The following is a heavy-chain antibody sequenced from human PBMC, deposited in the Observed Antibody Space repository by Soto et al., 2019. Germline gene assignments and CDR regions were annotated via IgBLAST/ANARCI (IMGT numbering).Heavy chain of an antibody. V-gene: IGHV4-4*07. CDR1: GGSVNNFY. J-gene: IGHJ5*02. Sequence: PSETLSLTCTVSGGSVNNFYWNWIRQPAGKGLEWIGRIYSSGSTNYNPSLRSRVTMSVDTSKNQFSLKLNSVTAADTAVYYCARSSHKESWFDPWGQGTLVTVSS. D-gene: IGHD6-13*01. CDR2: IYSSGST. CDR3: ARSSHKESWFDP.